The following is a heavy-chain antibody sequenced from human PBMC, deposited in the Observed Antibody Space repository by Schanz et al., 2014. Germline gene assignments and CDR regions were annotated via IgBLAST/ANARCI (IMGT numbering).Heavy chain of an antibody. Sequence: VQLVESGGGVVQPGRSLRLSCAASGFTFDHYAMNWVRQAPGKGLEWVSLVRHDGESRYYADSVKGRFSISRDSSKNTLYLQMNSLRAEDTAVYYCARDDSPSTKPFDSWGQGTLVSVSS. CDR3: ARDDSPSTKPFDS. CDR2: VRHDGESR. CDR1: GFTFDHYA. D-gene: IGHD2-21*01. V-gene: IGHV3-23*04. J-gene: IGHJ4*02.